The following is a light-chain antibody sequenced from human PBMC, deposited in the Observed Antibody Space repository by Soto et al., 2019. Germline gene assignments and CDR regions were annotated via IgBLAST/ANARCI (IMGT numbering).Light chain of an antibody. J-gene: IGKJ2*03. Sequence: EIVLTQSPGTLSLSPGERATLSCRASQTISSYLAWYQHKPGQAPRLLIYDASNRATDIPDRFSGSGSGTDFTLTIGRLEPEDFAVYYCQQYLSSPPYGFGQGTKLEIK. CDR2: DAS. CDR3: QQYLSSPPYG. CDR1: QTISSY. V-gene: IGKV3-20*01.